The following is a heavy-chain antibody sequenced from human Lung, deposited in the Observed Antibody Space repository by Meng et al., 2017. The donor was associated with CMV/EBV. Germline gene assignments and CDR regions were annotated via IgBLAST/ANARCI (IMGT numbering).Heavy chain of an antibody. J-gene: IGHJ4*02. CDR1: GYPFCSYG. CDR3: ASGTPGRSYCDY. CDR2: FVNYLDT. Sequence: QGRRVESGAEVEKPWVSLGVSCKASGYPFCSYGICWVRQAPGTGLEWMGWFVNYLDTYPAPKFQGRVTMTTDTHTNTAFMELRSLTSDDTAVYYCASGTPGRSYCDYWGQGTLVTVSS. V-gene: IGHV1-18*01. D-gene: IGHD2-15*01.